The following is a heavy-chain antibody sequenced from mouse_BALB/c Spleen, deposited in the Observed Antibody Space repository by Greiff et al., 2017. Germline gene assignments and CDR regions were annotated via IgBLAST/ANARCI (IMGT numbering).Heavy chain of an antibody. D-gene: IGHD1-1*01. CDR1: GYSITSDYA. J-gene: IGHJ3*01. V-gene: IGHV3-2*02. CDR3: ARSSYVAWFAY. Sequence: EVQLQESGPGLVKPSQSLSLTCTVTGYSITSDYAWNWIRQFPGNKLEWMGYISYSGSTSYNPSLKSRISITRDTSKNQFFLQLNSVTTEDTATYYCARSSYVAWFAYWGQGTLVTVSA. CDR2: ISYSGST.